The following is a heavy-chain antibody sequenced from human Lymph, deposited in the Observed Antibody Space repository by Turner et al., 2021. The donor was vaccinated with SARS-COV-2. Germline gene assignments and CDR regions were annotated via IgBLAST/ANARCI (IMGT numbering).Heavy chain of an antibody. CDR3: ATVLCSGGSCYYYGMDV. D-gene: IGHD2-15*01. Sequence: QVQLVQSGAEVKKPGASMKVSCKVSGYTLTELSMHWVRQAPGKGLEWVGGVDPEDGETIYAQKFQGRVTMTEDTSTDTVYMELSSLRSEDTAVYYCATVLCSGGSCYYYGMDVWGQGTTVTVSS. V-gene: IGHV1-24*01. CDR2: VDPEDGET. CDR1: GYTLTELS. J-gene: IGHJ6*02.